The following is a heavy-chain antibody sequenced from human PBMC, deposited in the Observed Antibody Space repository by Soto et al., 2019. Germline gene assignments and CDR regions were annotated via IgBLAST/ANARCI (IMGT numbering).Heavy chain of an antibody. D-gene: IGHD6-19*01. CDR3: ARRTSGWYLDY. CDR1: GFTFSSYA. CDR2: ISGSGGGT. V-gene: IGHV3-23*01. J-gene: IGHJ4*02. Sequence: EVQLLESGGGLVQPGGSLRLSCAASGFTFSSYAMSWVRQAPGKGLEWVSVISGSGGGTYYADSVQGRFTISRDNSKNTLYLQRTSLRAEDTAVYYCARRTSGWYLDYWGQGTRVTVSS.